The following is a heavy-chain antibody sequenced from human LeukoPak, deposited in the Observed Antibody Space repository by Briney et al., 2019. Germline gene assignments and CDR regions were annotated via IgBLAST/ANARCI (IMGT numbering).Heavy chain of an antibody. CDR2: LSDNGGSP. Sequence: GGSLRPSCAASGFTFSNYAMSWVRQAPGKGLEWVSSLSDNGGSPYYADSVKGRFTISRDNSKNTLYLHMNSLRVEDTAVYYCAKDPETYSSRWFDSWGQGTLVTVSS. CDR1: GFTFSNYA. V-gene: IGHV3-23*01. D-gene: IGHD2-21*01. CDR3: AKDPETYSSRWFDS. J-gene: IGHJ5*01.